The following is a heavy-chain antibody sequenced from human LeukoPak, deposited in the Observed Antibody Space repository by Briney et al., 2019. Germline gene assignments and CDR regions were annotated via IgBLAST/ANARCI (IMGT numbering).Heavy chain of an antibody. CDR2: MSFDGTHI. D-gene: IGHD3-10*02. CDR1: GFTFSSYA. Sequence: PGRSLRLSCAASGFTFSSYAMHWVRQAPGKGLEWVAVMSFDGTHIYYADSVKGRFTISRDNSKNTLYLQMNSLRAEDTAVYYCARCSGYGMDVWGQGTPVTVSS. V-gene: IGHV3-30-3*01. CDR3: ARCSGYGMDV. J-gene: IGHJ6*02.